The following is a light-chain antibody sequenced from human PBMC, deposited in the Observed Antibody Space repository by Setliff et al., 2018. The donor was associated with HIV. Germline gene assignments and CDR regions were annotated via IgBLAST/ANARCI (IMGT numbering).Light chain of an antibody. V-gene: IGLV1-47*01. J-gene: IGLJ1*01. CDR3: AAWDDSLSVL. CDR2: RNN. CDR1: SSNIGSNY. Sequence: QSVLTQPPSASGTPGQRVTIPCSGSSSNIGSNYVYWYQQLPGTAPKLLIYRNNQRPSGVPDRFSGSKSGTSASLAISGLRSEDEADYYCAAWDDSLSVLFGTGTKV.